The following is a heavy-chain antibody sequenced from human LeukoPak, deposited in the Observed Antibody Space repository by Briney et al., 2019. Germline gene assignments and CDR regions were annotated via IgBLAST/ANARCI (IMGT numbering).Heavy chain of an antibody. V-gene: IGHV3-7*01. CDR1: GFTFSSYW. CDR2: INQDGSEK. J-gene: IGHJ5*02. CDR3: AGGGFYYYGSSGYYGFDP. D-gene: IGHD3-22*01. Sequence: GGSLRLSCAASGFTFSSYWMSWVRQAPGKGLEWVANINQDGSEKYYVDSVKGRFTISRDNAKNSLYLQMNSLRAEDTAVYYCAGGGFYYYGSSGYYGFDPWGQESLVTVSS.